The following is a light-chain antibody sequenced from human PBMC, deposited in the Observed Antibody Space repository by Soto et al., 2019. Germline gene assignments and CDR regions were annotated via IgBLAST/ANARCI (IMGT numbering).Light chain of an antibody. CDR2: EVS. CDR3: SSYAGSNNLYV. J-gene: IGLJ1*01. CDR1: SSDVGGYNY. V-gene: IGLV2-8*01. Sequence: QSALTQPPSASGSPGQSVTISCTGTSSDVGGYNYVSWYQQHPGKAPKLMIYEVSKRPSGVPARFSGSKSGNTASLTVSGRQAEDEVDYYCSSYAGSNNLYVFGTGTKLTVL.